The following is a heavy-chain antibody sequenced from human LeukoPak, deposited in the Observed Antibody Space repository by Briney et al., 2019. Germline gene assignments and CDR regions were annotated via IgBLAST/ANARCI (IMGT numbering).Heavy chain of an antibody. CDR3: ARGVRYSSSSLFDY. D-gene: IGHD6-13*01. CDR1: GYTFTSYG. J-gene: IGHJ4*02. Sequence: ASVKASCKASGYTFTSYGISWVRQAPGQGLEWMGWISAYNGNTNYAQKLQGRDTMTTDTSTSTAYMELRSLRSDDTAVYYCARGVRYSSSSLFDYWGQGTLVTVSS. V-gene: IGHV1-18*01. CDR2: ISAYNGNT.